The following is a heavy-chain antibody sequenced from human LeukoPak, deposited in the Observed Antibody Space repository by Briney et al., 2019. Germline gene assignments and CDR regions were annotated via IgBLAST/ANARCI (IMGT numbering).Heavy chain of an antibody. CDR3: ARDKEAAVDFWSGYYPL. CDR2: IKRDGSER. V-gene: IGHV3-7*01. J-gene: IGHJ4*02. D-gene: IGHD3-3*01. Sequence: GGSLRLSCAASGFIFSSYWMGWVRQAPGKGPEWVANIKRDGSERYYEDSVKGRFTISRDNAQNSLYLQMNSLRDEDTAVYYCARDKEAAVDFWSGYYPLWGQGTLVTVSS. CDR1: GFIFSSYW.